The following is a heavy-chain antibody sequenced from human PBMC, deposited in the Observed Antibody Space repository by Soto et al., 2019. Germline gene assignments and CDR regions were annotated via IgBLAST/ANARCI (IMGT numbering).Heavy chain of an antibody. CDR2: ISAYNGNT. CDR3: ARRIRSGWYFDY. CDR1: GYTFTSYG. V-gene: IGHV1-18*01. J-gene: IGHJ4*02. D-gene: IGHD6-19*01. Sequence: ASVNVSCKASGYTFTSYGISWVRQAPGQGLEWMGWISAYNGNTNYAQKLQGRVTMTTDTSTSTAYMELRSLRSDDTAVYYCARRIRSGWYFDYWGQGTLVTVSS.